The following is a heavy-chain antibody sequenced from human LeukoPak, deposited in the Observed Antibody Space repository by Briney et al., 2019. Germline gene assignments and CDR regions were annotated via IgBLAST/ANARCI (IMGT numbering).Heavy chain of an antibody. V-gene: IGHV1-18*01. CDR2: ISAYNGNT. D-gene: IGHD6-19*01. Sequence: ASVKVSCKASGGTFSSYGISWVRQAPGQGLEWMGWISAYNGNTNYAQKLQGRVTMTTDTSTSTAYMELRSLRSDDTAVYYCARALAVTGRGPRDFDFWGQGTLVTVSS. J-gene: IGHJ4*02. CDR1: GGTFSSYG. CDR3: ARALAVTGRGPRDFDF.